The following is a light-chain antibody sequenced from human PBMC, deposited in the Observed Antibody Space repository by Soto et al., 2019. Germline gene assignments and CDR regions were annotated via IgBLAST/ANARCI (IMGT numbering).Light chain of an antibody. V-gene: IGKV3-11*01. CDR1: QSVSSY. J-gene: IGKJ4*01. Sequence: EIVLTQSPATLSLSPGERATLSCRASQSVSSYLAWYQQKPGQAPRLLIYDASNRATGIPARFSGSGSGTDFTLTISSLEPEDFAVYYCQQRSNWPPALTFGGGTRWRSN. CDR2: DAS. CDR3: QQRSNWPPALT.